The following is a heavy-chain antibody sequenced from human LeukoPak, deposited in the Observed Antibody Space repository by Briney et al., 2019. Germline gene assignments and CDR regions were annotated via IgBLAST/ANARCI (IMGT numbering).Heavy chain of an antibody. J-gene: IGHJ4*02. D-gene: IGHD6-19*01. CDR1: GYTFTGYY. V-gene: IGHV7-4-1*02. CDR3: ATMSSGWYSIFDY. CDR2: INTNTGNP. Sequence: ASVKVSCKASGYTFTGYYMHWVRQAPGQGLEWMGWINTNTGNPTYAQGFTGRFVFSLDTSVSTAYLQISSLKAEDTAVYYCATMSSGWYSIFDYWGQGTLVTVSS.